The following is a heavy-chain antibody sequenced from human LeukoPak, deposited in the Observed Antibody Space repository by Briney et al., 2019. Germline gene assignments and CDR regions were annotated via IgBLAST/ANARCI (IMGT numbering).Heavy chain of an antibody. Sequence: SGGPLRLSCAASGFTFDDYAMHWVRQAPGKGLEGVSGISWNSCSIVYADSVKGRFTISRDNAKNSLYLQMNSLRDEDTALYFCAKDRTSVTWYYFEYWGQGAPVTVSS. V-gene: IGHV3-9*01. D-gene: IGHD4-17*01. CDR3: AKDRTSVTWYYFEY. J-gene: IGHJ4*02. CDR2: ISWNSCSI. CDR1: GFTFDDYA.